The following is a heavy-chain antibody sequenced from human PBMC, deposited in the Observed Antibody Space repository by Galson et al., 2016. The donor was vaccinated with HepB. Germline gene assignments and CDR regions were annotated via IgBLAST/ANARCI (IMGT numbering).Heavy chain of an antibody. CDR3: ARGVAPWALGSLGFHMDV. Sequence: CAISGDSVSTKSAAWNWIRQSPSRGLEWLGRTYYRSKWCNEYAVSVQSRITINPDTSKNQFSLQLNSVTLEDTAVYYCARGVAPWALGSLGFHMDVWGQGTTVTVSS. CDR1: GDSVSTKSAA. D-gene: IGHD1-26*01. J-gene: IGHJ6*02. CDR2: TYYRSKWCN. V-gene: IGHV6-1*01.